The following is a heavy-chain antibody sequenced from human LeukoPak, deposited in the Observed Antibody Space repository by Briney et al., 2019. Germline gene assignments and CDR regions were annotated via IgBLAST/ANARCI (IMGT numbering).Heavy chain of an antibody. D-gene: IGHD4-17*01. CDR1: GGSVSSGSYY. V-gene: IGHV4-61*01. Sequence: SETLSLTCTVSGGSVSSGSYYWSWIRQPPGKGLEWIGYIYYSGSTNYNPSLKSRVTISVDTSKNQFSLKLSSVTAADTAVYYCARGGLYGDRIDYWGQGTLVTVSS. CDR3: ARGGLYGDRIDY. J-gene: IGHJ4*02. CDR2: IYYSGST.